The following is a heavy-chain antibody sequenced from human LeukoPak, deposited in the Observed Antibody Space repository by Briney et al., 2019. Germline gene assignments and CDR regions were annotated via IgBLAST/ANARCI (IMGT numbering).Heavy chain of an antibody. V-gene: IGHV3-30*04. CDR2: ISYDGSNK. J-gene: IGHJ4*02. CDR1: GFTFSSYA. Sequence: GGSLRLSCAASGFTFSSYAMHWVRPAPGKGLEWVAVISYDGSNKYYADSVKGRFTISRDNSKNTLYLQMNSLRAEDTAVYYCARDNSGSYPKFDYWGQGTLVTVSS. CDR3: ARDNSGSYPKFDY. D-gene: IGHD1-26*01.